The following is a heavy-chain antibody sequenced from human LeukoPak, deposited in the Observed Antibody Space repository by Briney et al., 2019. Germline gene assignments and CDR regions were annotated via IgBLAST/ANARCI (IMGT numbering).Heavy chain of an antibody. V-gene: IGHV3-48*03. CDR1: GFTFSSYE. CDR3: ARTYCGGDCYLGWFDP. CDR2: ISSSGSTI. J-gene: IGHJ5*02. D-gene: IGHD2-21*02. Sequence: PGGSLRLSCAASGFTFSSYEMNWVRQAPGKGLEWVSYISSSGSTIYYADSVKGRFTISRDNAKSSLYLQMNSLRAEDTAVYYCARTYCGGDCYLGWFDPWGRGTLVTVSS.